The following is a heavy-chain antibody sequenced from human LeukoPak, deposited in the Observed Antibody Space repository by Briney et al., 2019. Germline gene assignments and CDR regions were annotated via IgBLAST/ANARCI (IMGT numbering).Heavy chain of an antibody. D-gene: IGHD3-9*01. CDR2: INPSGGST. CDR1: GYTFIGYY. Sequence: ASVKVSCKASGYTFIGYYLHWVRQAPGQGLEWMGIINPSGGSTSYAQKFQGRVTMTRDTSTSTVYMELSSLRFEDTAVYYCARGRIGYDILTGYYYFDYWGQGTLVTVSS. V-gene: IGHV1-46*01. J-gene: IGHJ4*02. CDR3: ARGRIGYDILTGYYYFDY.